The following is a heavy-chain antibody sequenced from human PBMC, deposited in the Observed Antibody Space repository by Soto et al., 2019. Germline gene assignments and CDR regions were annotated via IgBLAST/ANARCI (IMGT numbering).Heavy chain of an antibody. CDR1: GFTFSGYG. D-gene: IGHD1-26*01. Sequence: QVQLVESGGGVVQPGRSLRLSCAASGFTFSGYGMHWVRQAPGKGLEWVAVTRHDGSNTYYADSVRGRFTISRDNSNKMLYLQMNSLSAEDTAVYYCARDGVGTNTYFGYFDYWGQGTLVTVSS. CDR3: ARDGVGTNTYFGYFDY. CDR2: TRHDGSNT. V-gene: IGHV3-33*01. J-gene: IGHJ4*02.